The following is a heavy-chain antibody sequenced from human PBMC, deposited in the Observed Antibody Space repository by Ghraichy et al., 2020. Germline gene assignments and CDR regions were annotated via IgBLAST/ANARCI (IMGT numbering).Heavy chain of an antibody. J-gene: IGHJ5*02. D-gene: IGHD2-21*02. Sequence: SVKVSCKASGGTFSSYAISWVRQAPGQGLEWMGGIIPIFGTANYAQKFQGRVTITADESTSTAYMELSSLRSEDTAVYYCARGLEGYCGGDCYGPGNWFDPWGQGTLVTVSS. CDR1: GGTFSSYA. CDR2: IIPIFGTA. V-gene: IGHV1-69*13. CDR3: ARGLEGYCGGDCYGPGNWFDP.